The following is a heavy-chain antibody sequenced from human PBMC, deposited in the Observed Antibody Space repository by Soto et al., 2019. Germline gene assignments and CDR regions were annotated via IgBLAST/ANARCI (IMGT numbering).Heavy chain of an antibody. CDR1: GGTFSSYT. D-gene: IGHD5-12*01. V-gene: IGHV1-69*12. J-gene: IGHJ2*01. CDR2: IIPIFGTA. CDR3: ARGNHRWLQLWYFDL. Sequence: QVQLVQSGAEVKKPGSSVTVSCKASGGTFSSYTISWVRQAPGQWLEWMGGIIPIFGTANYAQKFQGRVTITAAESTSTAYMELSSLRSEDTAVYYCARGNHRWLQLWYFDLWGRGTLVTVSS.